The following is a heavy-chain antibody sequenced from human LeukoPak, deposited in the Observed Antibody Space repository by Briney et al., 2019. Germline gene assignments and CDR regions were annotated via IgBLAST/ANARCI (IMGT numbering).Heavy chain of an antibody. J-gene: IGHJ6*02. V-gene: IGHV4-59*01. D-gene: IGHD4-17*01. CDR3: ARARTVTGGMDV. CDR1: AGSISSYY. Sequence: SETLSLICTVSAGSISSYYWSWFRQPPGEGLEWIGYIYYSGSTNYNPSLKSRVTISVDTSKNQFSLKLSSVTAADTAVYYCARARTVTGGMDVWGQGTTVTVSS. CDR2: IYYSGST.